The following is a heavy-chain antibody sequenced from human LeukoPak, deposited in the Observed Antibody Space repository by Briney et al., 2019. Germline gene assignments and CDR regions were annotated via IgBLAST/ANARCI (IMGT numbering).Heavy chain of an antibody. CDR2: IYYSGST. CDR1: GGSISSYY. D-gene: IGHD2-2*02. CDR3: ARGIVRYCSSTSCYRSHWFDP. Sequence: SETLSLTCTVSGGSISSYYWSWIRQPPGKGLEWIGYIYYSGSTNYNPSLKSRVTISVDTSKNQFSLKLSSVTAADTAVYYCARGIVRYCSSTSCYRSHWFDPWGQGTLVTVSS. V-gene: IGHV4-59*12. J-gene: IGHJ5*02.